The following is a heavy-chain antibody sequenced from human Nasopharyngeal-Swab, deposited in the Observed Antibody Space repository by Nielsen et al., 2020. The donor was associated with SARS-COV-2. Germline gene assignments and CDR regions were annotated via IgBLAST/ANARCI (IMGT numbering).Heavy chain of an antibody. V-gene: IGHV4-59*01. J-gene: IGHJ5*02. D-gene: IGHD1-26*01. CDR3: ARGIVGATDWGGWFDP. Sequence: WIRQPPGKGLEWIGYIYYSGSTNYNPSLKSRVTISVDTSKNQFSLKLSSVTAADMAVYYCARGIVGATDWGGWFDPWGQGTLVTVSS. CDR2: IYYSGST.